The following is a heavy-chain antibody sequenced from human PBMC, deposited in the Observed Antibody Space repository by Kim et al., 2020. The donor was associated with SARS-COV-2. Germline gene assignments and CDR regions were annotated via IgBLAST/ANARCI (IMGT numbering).Heavy chain of an antibody. Sequence: PSLKTRVTISVDTSKNQFSLKLSSVAAADTAVYYCARHSRYEPSYNWFDPWGQGTLVTVSS. CDR3: ARHSRYEPSYNWFDP. D-gene: IGHD1-1*01. V-gene: IGHV4-59*08. J-gene: IGHJ5*02.